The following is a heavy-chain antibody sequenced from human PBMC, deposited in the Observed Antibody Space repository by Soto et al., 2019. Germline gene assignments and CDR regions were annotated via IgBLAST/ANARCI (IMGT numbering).Heavy chain of an antibody. J-gene: IGHJ5*02. CDR3: ATVLRGVVNWFDP. CDR1: GDTLTKFG. CDR2: IATYNSNR. D-gene: IGHD3-10*01. V-gene: IGHV1-18*01. Sequence: HLVQSGPEVKKPGASITVSCKTSGDTLTKFGLSWVRQAPVQGLEWMGWIATYNSNRNYAQKFQGRLTLTTDTSTSTAYMELKSLRYDDTAVYYCATVLRGVVNWFDPWGQGTLVTVSS.